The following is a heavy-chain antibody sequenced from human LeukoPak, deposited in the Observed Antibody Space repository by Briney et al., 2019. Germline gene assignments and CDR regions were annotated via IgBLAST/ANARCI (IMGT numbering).Heavy chain of an antibody. CDR3: ARYCSGSICYSGVDY. V-gene: IGHV3-23*01. Sequence: GGSLRLSCAASGFTFSTYMMTWVRQAPGKGLEWVSTISSDGGRSYYAGSVKGRFAISRDNSKNTLYLQMSSLRAEDTAVYYCARYCSGSICYSGVDYWGQGTLVPVSS. CDR2: ISSDGGRS. CDR1: GFTFSTYM. D-gene: IGHD2-15*01. J-gene: IGHJ4*02.